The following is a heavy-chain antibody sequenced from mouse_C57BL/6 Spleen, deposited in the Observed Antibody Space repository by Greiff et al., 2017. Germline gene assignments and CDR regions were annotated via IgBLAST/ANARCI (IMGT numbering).Heavy chain of an antibody. CDR2: IRSKSNNYAT. Sequence: EVQLVESGGGLVQPKGSLKLSCAASGFSFNTYAMNWVRQAPGTGLEWVARIRSKSNNYATYYADSVKDRFTISRDDSESMLYLQMNNLKTEDTAMYYCVRHTVVGRDYAMDYWGQGTSVTVSS. D-gene: IGHD1-1*01. V-gene: IGHV10-1*01. CDR1: GFSFNTYA. J-gene: IGHJ4*01. CDR3: VRHTVVGRDYAMDY.